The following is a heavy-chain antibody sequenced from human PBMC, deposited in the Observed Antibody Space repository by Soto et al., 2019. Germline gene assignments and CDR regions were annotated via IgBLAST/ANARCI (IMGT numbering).Heavy chain of an antibody. CDR1: GFTFRRDG. CDR3: AKDRSNSWTFDY. CDR2: ISYDGRNR. D-gene: IGHD6-13*01. V-gene: IGHV3-30*18. Sequence: QVRLVESGGGVVQPGRSLRLSCAASGFTFRRDGMHWVRQAPGKGLEWVAVISYDGRNRYYADSVKGRFAISRDDSKNTLYLQMNSLRAEDTAVYYCAKDRSNSWTFDYWGLGTLVTVSS. J-gene: IGHJ4*02.